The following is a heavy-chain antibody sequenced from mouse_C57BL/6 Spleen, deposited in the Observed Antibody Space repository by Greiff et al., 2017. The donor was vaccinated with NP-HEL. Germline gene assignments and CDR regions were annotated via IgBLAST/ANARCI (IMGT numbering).Heavy chain of an antibody. V-gene: IGHV1-83*01. D-gene: IGHD1-1*01. Sequence: VQLKQSGPELVKPGASVKMSCKASGYTFTDYYMHWVKQKPGKGLEWIGEIYPGSGNTYYNEKFKGKATLTADTSSSTAYMQLSSLTSEDSAVYFCARPTYYGSSYCWGQGTTLTVSS. CDR2: YPGSGNTY. CDR1: YTFTDYYM. CDR3: RPTYYGSSYC. J-gene: IGHJ2*01.